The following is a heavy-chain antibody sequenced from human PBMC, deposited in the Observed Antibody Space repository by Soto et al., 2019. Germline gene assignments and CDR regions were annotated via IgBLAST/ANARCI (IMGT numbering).Heavy chain of an antibody. CDR2: LWFEGNKE. J-gene: IGHJ6*02. CDR1: EFSLSRSG. V-gene: IGHV3-33*01. Sequence: LRLSCAESEFSLSRSGMHLVRQATGKGLEWVAVLWFEGNKEYYADSVKGRFIISRDNSKNTLYLQMNSLRAEDTAVYYCARDGQRSSSHYYYGMDVWGQGTTVTVSS. CDR3: ARDGQRSSSHYYYGMDV. D-gene: IGHD6-13*01.